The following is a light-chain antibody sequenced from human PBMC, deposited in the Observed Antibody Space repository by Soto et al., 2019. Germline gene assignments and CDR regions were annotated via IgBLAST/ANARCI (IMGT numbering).Light chain of an antibody. CDR2: RNN. CDR3: AAWDDSLSGLAV. V-gene: IGLV1-47*01. Sequence: QSVLTQPASVSGSPGQSITISCTGAVSEVAGYTYVSWYQQHPGKGPKVIIYRNNQRPSGVPDRFSGSKSGTSASLAISGLRSEDEADYYCAAWDDSLSGLAVFGGGTQLTVL. J-gene: IGLJ7*01. CDR1: VSEVAGYTY.